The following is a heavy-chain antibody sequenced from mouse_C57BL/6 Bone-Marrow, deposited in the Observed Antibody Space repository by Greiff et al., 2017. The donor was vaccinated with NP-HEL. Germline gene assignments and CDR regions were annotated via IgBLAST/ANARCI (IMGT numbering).Heavy chain of an antibody. V-gene: IGHV1-26*01. J-gene: IGHJ3*01. D-gene: IGHD1-1*01. CDR3: ARGYYDSSYGFAY. Sequence: EVQLQQSGPELVKPGASVKISCKASGYTFTDYYMNWVKQSHGKSLEWIGDINPNNGGISYNQKFKGKATLSVDKSSSTAYMELRSLTSADSAVDYWARGYYDSSYGFAYWGKGTLVTVSA. CDR1: GYTFTDYY. CDR2: INPNNGGI.